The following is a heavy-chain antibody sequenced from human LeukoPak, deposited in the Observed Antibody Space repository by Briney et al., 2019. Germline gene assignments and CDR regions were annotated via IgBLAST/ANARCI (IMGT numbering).Heavy chain of an antibody. J-gene: IGHJ6*02. CDR1: GFTFSSYS. D-gene: IGHD1-14*01. CDR2: ISSSSSYI. CDR3: ARLALTAPDLSNHVGIYYYYGMDV. Sequence: GGSLRLSCAASGFTFSSYSMNRVRQAPGKGLECVSSISSSSSYIYYADSVKGRFTISRDNAKNSLYLQMNSLRAEDTAVYYCARLALTAPDLSNHVGIYYYYGMDVWGQGTTVTVSS. V-gene: IGHV3-21*01.